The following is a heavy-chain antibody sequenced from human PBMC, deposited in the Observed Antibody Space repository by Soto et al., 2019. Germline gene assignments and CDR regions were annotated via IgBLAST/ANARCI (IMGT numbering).Heavy chain of an antibody. V-gene: IGHV3-7*05. J-gene: IGHJ4*02. D-gene: IGHD2-15*01. CDR2: INQDGSAK. CDR3: GRGFGGTH. CDR1: GFTFNNYY. Sequence: EVQLVEPGGGLVQPGWSLRLSCAASGFTFNNYYMVWVRQAPGRGLEWVANINQDGSAKYYVDSVKGRFTISRDNAKRSLYLQINSLRAEDTATYYCGRGFGGTHWGQGSLVTVSS.